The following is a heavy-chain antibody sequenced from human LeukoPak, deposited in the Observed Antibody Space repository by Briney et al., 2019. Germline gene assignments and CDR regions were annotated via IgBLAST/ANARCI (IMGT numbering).Heavy chain of an antibody. J-gene: IGHJ3*02. V-gene: IGHV3-23*01. CDR2: ISGSGGST. D-gene: IGHD3-10*01. Sequence: GGSLRLSCAASGFTFSSYAMSWVRQAPGKGLELVSAISGSGGSTYYADSVKGRFTISRDNSKNTLYLQMNSLRAGDTAVYYCAKVTLWFGELFGAFDIWGQGTMVTVSS. CDR3: AKVTLWFGELFGAFDI. CDR1: GFTFSSYA.